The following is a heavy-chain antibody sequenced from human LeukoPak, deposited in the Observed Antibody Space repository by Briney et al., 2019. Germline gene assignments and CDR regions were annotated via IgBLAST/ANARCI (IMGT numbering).Heavy chain of an antibody. J-gene: IGHJ4*02. D-gene: IGHD3-16*02. Sequence: SETLSLTCAVYGGSFSGYYWGWIRQPPGKGLEWIGSIYYSGSTYYNPSLKSRVTISVDTSKNQFSLKLSSVTAADTAVYYCARLSDYVWGSYRPYFDYWGQGTLVTVSS. CDR2: IYYSGST. V-gene: IGHV4-39*01. CDR1: GGSFSGYY. CDR3: ARLSDYVWGSYRPYFDY.